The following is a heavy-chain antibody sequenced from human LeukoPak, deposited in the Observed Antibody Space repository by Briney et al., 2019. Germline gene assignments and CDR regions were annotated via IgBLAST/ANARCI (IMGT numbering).Heavy chain of an antibody. D-gene: IGHD5-12*01. V-gene: IGHV3-7*01. J-gene: IGHJ3*02. Sequence: GGSLRLSCAASGFSFSGSWMSWVRQAPGKGLEWVAHIKPDESEKFYMDSVKGRFTVSRDNGKSLVFLLMNSLRAEDTAVYYCARARSYSFDIWGQGTMVTVSS. CDR1: GFSFSGSW. CDR3: ARARSYSFDI. CDR2: IKPDESEK.